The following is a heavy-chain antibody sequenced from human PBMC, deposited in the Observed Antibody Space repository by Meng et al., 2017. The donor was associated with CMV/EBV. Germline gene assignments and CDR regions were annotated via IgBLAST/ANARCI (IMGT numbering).Heavy chain of an antibody. CDR3: ATGGSTTDHREIDWFDP. J-gene: IGHJ5*02. Sequence: GQVVQFWAEGKKPGASVKVSCKVSGYTLTELSMHWVRQAPGKGLEWMGGFDPEDGETIYAQKFQGRVTMTEDTSTDTAYMELSSLRSEDTAVYYCATGGSTTDHREIDWFDPWGQGTLVTVSS. CDR2: FDPEDGET. CDR1: GYTLTELS. V-gene: IGHV1-24*01. D-gene: IGHD3-16*01.